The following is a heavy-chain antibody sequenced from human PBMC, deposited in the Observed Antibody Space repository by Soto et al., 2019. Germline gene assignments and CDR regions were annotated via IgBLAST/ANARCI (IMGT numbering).Heavy chain of an antibody. V-gene: IGHV3-15*07. D-gene: IGHD1-26*01. CDR1: GFIFTDAY. CDR3: ATGWSTRDY. Sequence: EGQLVESGGGLVKPGGSLRLSCAASGFIFTDAYINWVRQAPGKGLEWVGRIKSTSAGGTTEDGAPVKGRFIISRDDSKNMLYLQMNSLKIDDTAVYYCATGWSTRDYWGQGALVIVSS. CDR2: IKSTSAGGTT. J-gene: IGHJ4*02.